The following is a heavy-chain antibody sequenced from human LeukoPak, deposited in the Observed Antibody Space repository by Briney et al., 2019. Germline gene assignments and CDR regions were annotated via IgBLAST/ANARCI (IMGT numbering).Heavy chain of an antibody. J-gene: IGHJ6*02. CDR3: ARDLDWNYHYGMDV. D-gene: IGHD3-9*01. V-gene: IGHV1-69*13. Sequence: SVKVSCKASGGTFSSYAISWVRQAPGQGPEWMGGIIPIFGTANYAQKFQGRVTITADESTSTAYMELSSLRSEDTAVYYCARDLDWNYHYGMDVWGQGTTVTVSS. CDR2: IIPIFGTA. CDR1: GGTFSSYA.